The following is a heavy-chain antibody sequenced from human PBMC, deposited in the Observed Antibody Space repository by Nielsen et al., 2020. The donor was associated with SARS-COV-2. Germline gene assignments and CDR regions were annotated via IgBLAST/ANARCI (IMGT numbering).Heavy chain of an antibody. Sequence: GESLKISCAASGFTFSDYYMSWVRQAPGKGLEWLATIKQSASETYYVDSVKGRFTISRDNAKNSLYLQMHSLRVEDTATYYCATNRGDYWGQGTVVTVS. V-gene: IGHV3-7*01. D-gene: IGHD3-10*01. CDR2: IKQSASET. J-gene: IGHJ4*02. CDR1: GFTFSDYY. CDR3: ATNRGDY.